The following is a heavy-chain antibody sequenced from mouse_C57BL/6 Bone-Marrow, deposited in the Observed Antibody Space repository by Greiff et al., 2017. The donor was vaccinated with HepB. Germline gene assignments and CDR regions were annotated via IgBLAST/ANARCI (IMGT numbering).Heavy chain of an antibody. V-gene: IGHV5-4*01. CDR2: ISDGGSYT. CDR3: ARDLYGSRYCDV. Sequence: EVQLVESGGGLVKPGGSLKLSCAASGFTFTSYSMSWVRQTPEKRLEWVATISDGGSYTYYPDNVKGRFTIARDNAKNNLYLQLSHLKSEDTAMYYGARDLYGSRYCDVWGTGTTVTVSS. CDR1: GFTFTSYS. J-gene: IGHJ1*03. D-gene: IGHD1-1*01.